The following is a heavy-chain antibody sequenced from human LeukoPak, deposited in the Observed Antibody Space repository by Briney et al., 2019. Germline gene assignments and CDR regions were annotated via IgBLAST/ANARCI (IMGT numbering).Heavy chain of an antibody. D-gene: IGHD2-15*01. CDR2: MNPNSGNT. CDR3: ARQAYCSGGSCYGNHDAFDI. J-gene: IGHJ3*02. V-gene: IGHV1-8*01. CDR1: GYTFTSYD. Sequence: ASVKVSCKASGYTFTSYDINWVRQATGQGLEWMGWMNPNSGNTGYAQKFQGRVTMTRNTSISTAYMELSSLRSEDTAVYYCARQAYCSGGSCYGNHDAFDIWGQGTMVTVSS.